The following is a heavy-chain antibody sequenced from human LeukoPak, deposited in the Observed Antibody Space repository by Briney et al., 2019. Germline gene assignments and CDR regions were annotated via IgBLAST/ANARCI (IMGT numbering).Heavy chain of an antibody. J-gene: IGHJ5*02. CDR2: INPSGGST. CDR3: ARDKGSTMVRGVIAYNWFDP. V-gene: IGHV1-46*01. D-gene: IGHD3-10*01. CDR1: GGTFSTYA. Sequence: GASVKVSCKASGGTFSTYAITWVRQAPGQGLEWMGIINPSGGSTSYAQKFQGRVTMTRGMSTSTVYMELSSLRSEDTAVYYCARDKGSTMVRGVIAYNWFDPWGQGTLVTVSS.